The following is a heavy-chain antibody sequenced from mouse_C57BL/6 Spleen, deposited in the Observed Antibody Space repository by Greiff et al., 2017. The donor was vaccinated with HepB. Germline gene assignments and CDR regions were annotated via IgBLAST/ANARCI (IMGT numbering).Heavy chain of an antibody. V-gene: IGHV1-15*01. D-gene: IGHD1-1*01. CDR2: IDPETGGT. CDR1: GYTFTDYE. CDR3: TRRDHYYGSSWFAY. J-gene: IGHJ3*01. Sequence: VQLQESGAELVRPGASVTLSCKASGYTFTDYEMHWVKQTPVHGLEWIGAIDPETGGTAYNQKFKGKAILTADKSSSTAYMELRSLTSEDSAVYYCTRRDHYYGSSWFAYWGQGTLVTVSA.